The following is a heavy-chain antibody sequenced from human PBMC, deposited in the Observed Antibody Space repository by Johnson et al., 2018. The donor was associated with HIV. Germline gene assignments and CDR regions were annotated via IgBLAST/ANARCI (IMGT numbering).Heavy chain of an antibody. D-gene: IGHD3-16*01. CDR2: IWYDGSNE. CDR3: AKRLTYANSLDAFDI. J-gene: IGHJ3*02. CDR1: GFTFSSYG. Sequence: QVQLLESGGGVVQPGRSLRLSCAASGFTFSSYGMHWVRQAPGKGLEWVAVIWYDGSNEYYADSVKGRFTISRDNSKNTLYLQMSSLRADDTAVYYCAKRLTYANSLDAFDIWGQGTMVTVSS. V-gene: IGHV3-33*06.